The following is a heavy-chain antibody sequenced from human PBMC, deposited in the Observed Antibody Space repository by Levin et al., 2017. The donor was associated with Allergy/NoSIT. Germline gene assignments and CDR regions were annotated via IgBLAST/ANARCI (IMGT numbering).Heavy chain of an antibody. CDR3: ASSSRTSVTAAGTYYDYYYMDV. CDR2: IIPIFGTT. CDR1: GDTFSTYV. V-gene: IGHV1-69*06. J-gene: IGHJ6*03. D-gene: IGHD6-13*01. Sequence: LVKVSCKASGDTFSTYVFIWVRQAPGQGLEWMGGIIPIFGTTNYAQKFQGRVTITADKSTSTSYMELSSLRSEDTAMYYCASSSRTSVTAAGTYYDYYYMDVWGKGTTVTVSS.